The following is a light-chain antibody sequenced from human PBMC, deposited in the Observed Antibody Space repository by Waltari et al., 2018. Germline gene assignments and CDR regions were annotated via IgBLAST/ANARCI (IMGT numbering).Light chain of an antibody. V-gene: IGKV1-NL1*01. J-gene: IGKJ4*01. CDR1: QVIGNA. CDR2: AAS. CDR3: QQYYSIALN. Sequence: DIQMTQSPSSLSASVGDRVTITCRASQVIGNALAWYQQKPGKAPKLLFYAASRLESGVPSRFSGSGSGTDYTLTISSLQPEDFATYDCQQYYSIALNFGGGTKVEIK.